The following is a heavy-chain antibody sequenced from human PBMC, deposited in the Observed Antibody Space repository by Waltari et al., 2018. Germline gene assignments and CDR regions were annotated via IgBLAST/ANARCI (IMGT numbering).Heavy chain of an antibody. V-gene: IGHV1-69*02. D-gene: IGHD6-19*01. Sequence: QVQLVQSGAEVKKPGSSVKVSCKASGGTFSSYTISWVRQAPGQGLEWMGRSIPILGIANYAQKFQGRVTITADKSTSTAYMELSSLRSEDTAVYYCARSSGWYRYYFDYWGQGTLVTVSS. CDR3: ARSSGWYRYYFDY. CDR2: SIPILGIA. CDR1: GGTFSSYT. J-gene: IGHJ4*02.